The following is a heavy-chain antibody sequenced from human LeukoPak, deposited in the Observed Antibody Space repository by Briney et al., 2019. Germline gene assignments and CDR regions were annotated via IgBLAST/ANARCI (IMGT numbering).Heavy chain of an antibody. CDR1: GLTVSSNY. D-gene: IGHD3-16*01. J-gene: IGHJ4*02. V-gene: IGHV3-23*01. CDR2: ISGSGGST. CDR3: AKCLGGAPSDFDY. Sequence: GGSLRLSCAASGLTVSSNYMNWVRQAPGKGLQWVSTISGSGGSTYYADSVKGRFTISRDNSKNTLYLQMNSLRADDTAVYYCAKCLGGAPSDFDYWGQGTLVTVSS.